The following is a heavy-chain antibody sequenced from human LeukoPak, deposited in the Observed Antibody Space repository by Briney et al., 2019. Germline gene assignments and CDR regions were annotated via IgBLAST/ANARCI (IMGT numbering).Heavy chain of an antibody. CDR2: FYYSGIT. J-gene: IGHJ6*02. CDR1: GDSISGYY. CDR3: LRCDPVSYYGMDV. D-gene: IGHD5-24*01. V-gene: IGHV4-59*01. Sequence: PSETLSLTCTGSGDSISGYYRSRIRQTPRKGLEWIGYFYYSGITTHNPSLKSRVTIPLDTSKNQFPLKLTAVADEYTAVYYCLRCDPVSYYGMDVWGQGTMVTVSS.